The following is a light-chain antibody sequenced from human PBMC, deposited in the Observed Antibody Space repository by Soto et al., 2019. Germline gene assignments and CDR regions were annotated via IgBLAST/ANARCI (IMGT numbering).Light chain of an antibody. CDR3: QKYNSAHRT. Sequence: DIQMTQSPSSLSASVGDRVTITCRAIQGISNYLAWYQQKPGKVPKLLIYAASTLQSGVPSRFSGSGSGTDFTITISSLQHEDVATSYCQKYNSAHRTFGQGTKVEIK. CDR1: QGISNY. V-gene: IGKV1-27*01. J-gene: IGKJ1*01. CDR2: AAS.